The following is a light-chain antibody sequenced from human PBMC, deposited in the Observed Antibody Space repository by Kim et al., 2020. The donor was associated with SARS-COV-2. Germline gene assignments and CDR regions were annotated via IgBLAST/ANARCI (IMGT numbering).Light chain of an antibody. V-gene: IGLV3-19*01. CDR1: SLRSYY. CDR3: NSRDSNDNVV. J-gene: IGLJ2*01. CDR2: GKN. Sequence: SSELTQDPAVSVALGQTVRITCQGDSLRSYYATWYQQKPGQAPILVFYGKNNRPSGIPDRFSGSSSGNTASLTITGTQAGDEADYYCNSRDSNDNVVFGGGTKLTVL.